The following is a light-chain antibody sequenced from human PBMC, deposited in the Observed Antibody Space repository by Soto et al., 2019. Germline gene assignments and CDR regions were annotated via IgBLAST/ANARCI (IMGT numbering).Light chain of an antibody. CDR3: SSYTSSRGV. V-gene: IGLV2-14*01. J-gene: IGLJ3*02. CDR2: EVS. Sequence: QSALTQPASVSGSPGQSISISSTGTSSDVGGYNYVSWYQQHPGKAPKLMIYEVSNRPSGVSNRFSGSKSGNTASLTISGLQAEDEADYYCSSYTSSRGVFGGGTKLTVL. CDR1: SSDVGGYNY.